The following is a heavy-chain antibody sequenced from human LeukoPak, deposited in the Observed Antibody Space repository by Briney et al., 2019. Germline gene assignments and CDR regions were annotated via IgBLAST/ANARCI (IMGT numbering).Heavy chain of an antibody. CDR1: GFTFSSFA. CDR3: AKPVAVADDYFDY. CDR2: ISGSGGDT. V-gene: IGHV3-23*01. J-gene: IGHJ4*02. D-gene: IGHD6-19*01. Sequence: GGSLRLSCAASGFTFSSFAMIWVRQAPGKGLEWVSGISGSGGDTYYADSVKGRFTISRDNSKNTLYLQMNSLRAEDTAVYYCAKPVAVADDYFDYWGQGTLVTVSS.